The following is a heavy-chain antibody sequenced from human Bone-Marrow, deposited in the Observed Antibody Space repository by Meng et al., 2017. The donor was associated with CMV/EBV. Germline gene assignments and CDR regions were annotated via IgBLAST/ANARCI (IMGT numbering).Heavy chain of an antibody. J-gene: IGHJ4*02. V-gene: IGHV4-34*01. D-gene: IGHD3-3*01. CDR2: INHSGST. CDR3: ERGVTYYDFWCGYYMCLGWDY. Sequence: SETLSLTCAVYGGSFSGYYWSWIRQPPGKGLEWMEEINHSGSTNYNPSLKSRVTISVDTSKNQFSLKLSYVTAAETAVYYCERGVTYYDFWCGYYMCLGWDYWGQGTLVTVSS. CDR1: GGSFSGYY.